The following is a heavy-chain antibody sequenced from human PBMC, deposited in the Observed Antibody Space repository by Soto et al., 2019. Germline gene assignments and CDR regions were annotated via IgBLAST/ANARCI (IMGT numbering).Heavy chain of an antibody. CDR3: ARGFSFSDNSDNDRIYFYYGLNV. V-gene: IGHV4-4*02. CDR1: GGSITTGHW. J-gene: IGHJ6*02. D-gene: IGHD2-15*01. CDR2: IYQSGIT. Sequence: QVQLKESGPGLVKPSGTLSLTCAVSGGSITTGHWWTWVRQSPGKGLEWIGEIYQSGITNYNPSLNSRLSISMDQSKNQFSLKLTSVTAAATALYFCARGFSFSDNSDNDRIYFYYGLNVWGQGTTVTVSS.